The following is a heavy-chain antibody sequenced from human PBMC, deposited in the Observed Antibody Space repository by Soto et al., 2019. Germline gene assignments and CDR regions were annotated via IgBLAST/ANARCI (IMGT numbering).Heavy chain of an antibody. D-gene: IGHD3-10*01. CDR2: ISSSSYI. CDR3: ARGLEAGSNYYYYMDV. J-gene: IGHJ6*03. V-gene: IGHV3-21*01. CDR1: GFTFSSYS. Sequence: GGSLRLSCAASGFTFSSYSMNWVRQAPGKGLEWVSSISSSSYIYYADSVKGRFTISRDNAKNSLYLQMNSLRAEDTAVYYCARGLEAGSNYYYYMDVWGKGTTVTVSS.